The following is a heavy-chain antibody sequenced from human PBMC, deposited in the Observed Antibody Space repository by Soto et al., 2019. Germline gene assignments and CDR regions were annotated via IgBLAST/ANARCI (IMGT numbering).Heavy chain of an antibody. CDR3: ARDLAARPSAVWFDP. CDR1: GGTFSSYA. V-gene: IGHV1-69*01. D-gene: IGHD6-6*01. CDR2: IIPIFGTA. J-gene: IGHJ5*02. Sequence: QVQLVQSGAEVKKPGSSVKVSCTASGGTFSSYAISWVRQAPGQGLEWMGGIIPIFGTANYAQKFQGRVTITADESTSTAYMELSSLRSEDTVVYYCARDLAARPSAVWFDPWGQGTLVTVSS.